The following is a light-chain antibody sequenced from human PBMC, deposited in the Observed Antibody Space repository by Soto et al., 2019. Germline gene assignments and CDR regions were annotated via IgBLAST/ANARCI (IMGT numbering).Light chain of an antibody. J-gene: IGKJ4*01. Sequence: DIQLTQSPSFLSASVGDRATITCRASQGISNYLAWYQQKPGKAPKLLIYAASTLQSGVPSRFSGSGSGTEFTLTISSLQPEDFAPYYCQQLNSYPRVTFGGGTKVEIK. CDR1: QGISNY. V-gene: IGKV1-9*01. CDR2: AAS. CDR3: QQLNSYPRVT.